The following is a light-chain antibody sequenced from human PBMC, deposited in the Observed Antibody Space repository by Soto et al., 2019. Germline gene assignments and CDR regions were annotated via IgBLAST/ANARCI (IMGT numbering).Light chain of an antibody. Sequence: QSVLTQPASVSGSPGQSITISCTGTSSDVGAYKYVSWYQQHPGEAPKLIIYEVSYRPSGVSDRFSGSKSGNTASLTISGLQAEDEADYYCSSYTSSGTGLVGGGTKLTVL. CDR3: SSYTSSGTGL. J-gene: IGLJ2*01. CDR2: EVS. CDR1: SSDVGAYKY. V-gene: IGLV2-14*01.